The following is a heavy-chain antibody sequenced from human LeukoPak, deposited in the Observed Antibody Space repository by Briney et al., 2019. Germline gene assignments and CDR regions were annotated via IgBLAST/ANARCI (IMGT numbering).Heavy chain of an antibody. D-gene: IGHD5-18*01. CDR3: ARARGYSYGYRLFDY. CDR2: INHSGST. CDR1: GGSFSGYY. Sequence: KASETLSLTCAVYGGSFSGYYWSWIRQPPGKGLEWIGEINHSGSTNYNPSLKSRVTISVDTSKNQFSLKLSSVTAADTAVYYCARARGYSYGYRLFDYWGQGTLVTVSS. V-gene: IGHV4-34*01. J-gene: IGHJ4*02.